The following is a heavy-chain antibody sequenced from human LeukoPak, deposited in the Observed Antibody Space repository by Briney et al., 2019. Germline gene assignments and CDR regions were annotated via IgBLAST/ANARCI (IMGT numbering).Heavy chain of an antibody. CDR2: ISSFSGTI. J-gene: IGHJ4*02. CDR1: GITFSRYS. Sequence: GGSLRLSCVASGITFSRYSMNWVRQAPGKGLEWVSYISSFSGTINYADCVKGRFTISRDNAKNSLYLQMNSLRAEDTAVYYCARDQGGVGYWGQGTPVTVSS. D-gene: IGHD3-16*01. CDR3: ARDQGGVGY. V-gene: IGHV3-48*01.